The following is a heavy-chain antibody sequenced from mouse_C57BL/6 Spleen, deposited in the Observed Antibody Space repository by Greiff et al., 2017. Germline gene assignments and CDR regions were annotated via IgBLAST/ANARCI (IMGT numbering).Heavy chain of an antibody. D-gene: IGHD2-3*01. V-gene: IGHV1-22*01. CDR1: GYTFTDYN. J-gene: IGHJ1*03. Sequence: EVQLQQSGPELVKPGASVKMSCKASGYTFTDYNMHWVKQSHGKSLEWIGYINPNNGGTSYNQKFKGKATLTVNTSSSTAYMELRSLTSEDSAVYYCARGLLPYWYFDVWGTGTTVTVSS. CDR3: ARGLLPYWYFDV. CDR2: INPNNGGT.